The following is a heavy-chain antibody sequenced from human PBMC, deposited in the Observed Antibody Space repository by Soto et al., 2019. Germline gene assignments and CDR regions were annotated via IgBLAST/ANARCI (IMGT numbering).Heavy chain of an antibody. CDR2: IYYSGST. V-gene: IGHV4-61*01. Sequence: SETLSLTCTVSGGSVSSGSYYWSWIRQPPGKGLEWIGYIYYSGSTNYNPSLKSRVTISVDTSKNQFSLKLSSVTAADTAVYYCARTVAGEPFDYWGQGTLVTVSS. D-gene: IGHD6-19*01. CDR1: GGSVSSGSYY. J-gene: IGHJ4*02. CDR3: ARTVAGEPFDY.